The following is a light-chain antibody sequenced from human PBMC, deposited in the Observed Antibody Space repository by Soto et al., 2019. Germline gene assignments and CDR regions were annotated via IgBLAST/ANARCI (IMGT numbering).Light chain of an antibody. CDR3: QQLLSYPIT. CDR2: KAS. J-gene: IGKJ5*01. Sequence: DIQMTQSPSSLSTSVGDRVTITCRASQSIGGFLNWYQQKPGKAPKLLIYKASTLKSGVPSRFSGSGSGTEFTLTISSLQPDDFATYYCQQLLSYPITFGQGTRLEI. V-gene: IGKV1-5*03. CDR1: QSIGGF.